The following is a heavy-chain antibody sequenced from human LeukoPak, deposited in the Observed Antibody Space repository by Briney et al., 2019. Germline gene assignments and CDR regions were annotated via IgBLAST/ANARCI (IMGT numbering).Heavy chain of an antibody. CDR1: GFTFSSYA. Sequence: GGSLRLSCAASGFTFSSYAMSWVRQAPGKGLEWVSAISGSGGSTYYADSVKGRFTISRDNAKNSLYLQMNSLRAEDTAVYYCAKDAVRGSGRINWFDSWGQGTLVTVSS. V-gene: IGHV3-23*01. CDR3: AKDAVRGSGRINWFDS. D-gene: IGHD3-10*01. CDR2: ISGSGGST. J-gene: IGHJ5*01.